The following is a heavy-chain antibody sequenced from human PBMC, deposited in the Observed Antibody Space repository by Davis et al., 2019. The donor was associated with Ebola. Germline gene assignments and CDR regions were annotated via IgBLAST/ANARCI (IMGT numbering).Heavy chain of an antibody. J-gene: IGHJ4*02. CDR1: GGSISSSSYY. CDR2: MYYSGIT. V-gene: IGHV4-61*01. D-gene: IGHD3-22*01. CDR3: AGQDRGLGY. Sequence: SETLSLTCTVSGGSISSSSYYWNWIRQPPGRGLEWIGYMYYSGITDYNPSLRSRVTVSVDTSKNQFSLRLTSVTAADTAVYYCAGQDRGLGYWGQGTLVTVSS.